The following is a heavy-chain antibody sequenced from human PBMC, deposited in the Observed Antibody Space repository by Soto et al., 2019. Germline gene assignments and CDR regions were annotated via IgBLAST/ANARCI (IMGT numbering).Heavy chain of an antibody. V-gene: IGHV1-18*04. Sequence: QVQLVQSGPEVKKPGASVKVSGKAPGYSFTSYGVSWVRQAPGQGLEWMGWISANSGNTDYAQKFRGRVTMTTETSTSTAYMDLRSLRSDDTAVYYCVRDPQRNDYWGQGTLVTVSS. CDR3: VRDPQRNDY. J-gene: IGHJ4*02. D-gene: IGHD6-25*01. CDR1: GYSFTSYG. CDR2: ISANSGNT.